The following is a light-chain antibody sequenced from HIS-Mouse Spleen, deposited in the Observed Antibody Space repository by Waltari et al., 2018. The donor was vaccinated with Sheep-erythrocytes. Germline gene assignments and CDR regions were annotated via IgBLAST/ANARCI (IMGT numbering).Light chain of an antibody. V-gene: IGLV2-11*01. Sequence: QSALTQPRSVSGSPGQSVTIPCTGTRSDVGGYNYVSWYQQHPGKAPKLMIYDVSKRPSGVTDRFSGSKSGNTASLTISGLQAEDEADYYCCSYAGSYTFWVFGGGTKLTVL. CDR3: CSYAGSYTFWV. CDR2: DVS. J-gene: IGLJ3*02. CDR1: RSDVGGYNY.